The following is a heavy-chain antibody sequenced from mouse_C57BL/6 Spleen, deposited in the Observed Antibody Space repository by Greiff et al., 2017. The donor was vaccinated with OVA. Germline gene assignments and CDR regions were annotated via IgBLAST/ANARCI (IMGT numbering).Heavy chain of an antibody. D-gene: IGHD1-1*01. CDR2: ISDGGSYT. V-gene: IGHV5-4*01. Sequence: EVKLVESGGGLVKPGGSLKLSCAASGFTFSSYAMSWVRQTPEKRLEWVATISDGGSYTYYPDNVKGRFTISRDNAKNNLYLQMSHLKSEDTAMYYCARDRPSYYYGSSYAMDYWGQGTSVTVSS. CDR3: ARDRPSYYYGSSYAMDY. CDR1: GFTFSSYA. J-gene: IGHJ4*01.